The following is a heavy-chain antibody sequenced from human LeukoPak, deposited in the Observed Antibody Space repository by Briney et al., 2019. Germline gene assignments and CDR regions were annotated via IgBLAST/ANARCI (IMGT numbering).Heavy chain of an antibody. CDR2: IIPLFRTA. CDR3: ARIMEYCSSTSCYYGMDV. J-gene: IGHJ6*02. D-gene: IGHD2-2*01. CDR1: GGTFNDYA. Sequence: SVKVSCKTSGGTFNDYAINWVRQAPGQGLEWMGGIIPLFRTANYAQNFQGRVTITADESTRTAYMELSSLRSEDTAVYYCARIMEYCSSTSCYYGMDVWGQGTTVTVSS. V-gene: IGHV1-69*13.